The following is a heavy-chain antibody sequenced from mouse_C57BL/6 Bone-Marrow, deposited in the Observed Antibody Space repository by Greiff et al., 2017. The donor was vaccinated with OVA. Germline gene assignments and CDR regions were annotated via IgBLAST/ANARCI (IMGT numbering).Heavy chain of an antibody. CDR2: IYPGSGST. CDR3: ARRIYYDYDVGAFAY. CDR1: GYTFTSYW. Sequence: QVQLQQPGAELVKPGASVKMSCKASGYTFTSYWITWVKQRPGQGLEWIGDIYPGSGSTNYNEKFKSKATLTVDTSSSTAYMQLSSLTSEDSAVYYGARRIYYDYDVGAFAYWGQGTLVTVSA. D-gene: IGHD2-4*01. J-gene: IGHJ3*01. V-gene: IGHV1-55*01.